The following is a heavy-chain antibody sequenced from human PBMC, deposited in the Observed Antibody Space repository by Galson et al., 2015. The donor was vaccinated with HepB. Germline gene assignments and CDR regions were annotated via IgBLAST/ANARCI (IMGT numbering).Heavy chain of an antibody. CDR3: ARSPSCGGSYYTFDY. CDR2: IDWDDDK. Sequence: PALVKPTQTLTLTCTFSGFSLSTSGMCVSWIRQPPGKALEWLARIDWDDDKYYSTSLKTRLTISKDTSKNQVVLTMTNMDPVDTATYYCARSPSCGGSYYTFDYWGQGTLVTVSS. J-gene: IGHJ4*02. D-gene: IGHD1-26*01. CDR1: GFSLSTSGMC. V-gene: IGHV2-70*11.